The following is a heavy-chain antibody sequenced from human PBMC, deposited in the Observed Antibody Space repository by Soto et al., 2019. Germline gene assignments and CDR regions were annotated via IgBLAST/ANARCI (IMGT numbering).Heavy chain of an antibody. CDR3: ARGPGVLMVYAMIGLYNWFDP. J-gene: IGHJ5*02. CDR2: INHSGRT. V-gene: IGHV4-34*01. D-gene: IGHD2-8*01. Sequence: PSETLSLTCAVYGGSFSGYYWSWIRQPPGKGLAWIGEINHSGRTNYNPSLKSRVTISVDTSKNQFSLKLSSVTAADTAVYYCARGPGVLMVYAMIGLYNWFDPWGQGTLVTVSS. CDR1: GGSFSGYY.